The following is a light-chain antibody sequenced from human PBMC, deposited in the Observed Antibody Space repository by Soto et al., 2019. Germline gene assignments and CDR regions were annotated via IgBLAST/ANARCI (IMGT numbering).Light chain of an antibody. CDR3: QHYSGYST. CDR2: KAS. Sequence: DIQMTQSPSTLSASVGDRVTITCRASQTITTSLAWYQLKPGEAPKLLIYKASSLESGVPSRFSGSGSGTEFTLTISSLQPDDIGTYFCQHYSGYSTFGQGTKLEIK. J-gene: IGKJ2*01. CDR1: QTITTS. V-gene: IGKV1-5*03.